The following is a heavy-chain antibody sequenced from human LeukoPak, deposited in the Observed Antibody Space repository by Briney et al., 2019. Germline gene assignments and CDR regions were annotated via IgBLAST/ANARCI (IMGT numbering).Heavy chain of an antibody. V-gene: IGHV3-23*01. CDR2: ISGSGGST. J-gene: IGHJ4*02. CDR3: AKGGGYLYYFDY. D-gene: IGHD5-12*01. Sequence: PGGSLRLSCAASGFTFSTYAINWVRQAPGEGVEWVSAISGSGGSTYFADSVKGRFTISIDNSKNTVYLQINTLRAEDTAVYFCAKGGGYLYYFDYWGQGTLVTVSS. CDR1: GFTFSTYA.